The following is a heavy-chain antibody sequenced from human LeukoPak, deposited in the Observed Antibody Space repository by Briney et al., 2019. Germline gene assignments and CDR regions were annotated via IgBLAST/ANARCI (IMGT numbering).Heavy chain of an antibody. V-gene: IGHV3-48*01. J-gene: IGHJ4*02. CDR1: GFTFSTYG. CDR3: ANLRAPEWLSTSDY. CDR2: ISRSSTPI. Sequence: PGGSLRLSCAASGFTFSTYGMNWVRQAPGKGLEWISFISRSSTPIYYADSVKGRFTISRDNSKNTVYLQMNSLRAEDTAVYYCANLRAPEWLSTSDYWGQGTLVTVSS. D-gene: IGHD3-3*01.